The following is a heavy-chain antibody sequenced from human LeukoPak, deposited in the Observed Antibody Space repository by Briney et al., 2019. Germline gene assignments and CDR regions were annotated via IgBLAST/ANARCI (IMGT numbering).Heavy chain of an antibody. CDR1: GGSISSGDYY. CDR2: IYYSGST. CDR3: ARVPIVVVTYFDY. J-gene: IGHJ4*02. Sequence: SQTLSLTCTVSGGSISSGDYYWSWIRQPPGKGLEWIGYIYYSGSTNYNPSLKSRATISVDTSKNQFSLKLSSVTAADTAVYYCARVPIVVVTYFDYWGQGTLVTVSS. V-gene: IGHV4-61*08. D-gene: IGHD3-22*01.